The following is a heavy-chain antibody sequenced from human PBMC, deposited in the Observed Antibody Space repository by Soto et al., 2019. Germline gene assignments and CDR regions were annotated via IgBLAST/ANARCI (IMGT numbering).Heavy chain of an antibody. CDR3: ARDIVPAAKYYFDS. V-gene: IGHV3-33*01. CDR1: GFIFSSYG. Sequence: QVQLVESGGGVVQPGRSLRLSWAASGFIFSSYGMHWVRQAPGKGLEWVAVIWYDGSDKYYADSVKGRFTISRDNSKNTLYLQMNSLRAEDTAVYYCARDIVPAAKYYFDSWGQGTLVTVSS. J-gene: IGHJ4*02. CDR2: IWYDGSDK. D-gene: IGHD2-2*01.